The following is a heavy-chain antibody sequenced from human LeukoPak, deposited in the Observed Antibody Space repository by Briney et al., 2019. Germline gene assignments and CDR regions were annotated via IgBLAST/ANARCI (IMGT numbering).Heavy chain of an antibody. CDR1: GFTFSSYA. V-gene: IGHV3-21*01. Sequence: GGSLRLSCAASGFTFSSYAMNWVRQAPGKGLEWVSSINNSSNYIYYADSVKGRFTISRDNAKNSLYLQMNSLRAEDTAVYYCASGASRWSLDVFDIWGQGTMVTVSS. CDR3: ASGASRWSLDVFDI. D-gene: IGHD6-13*01. CDR2: INNSSNYI. J-gene: IGHJ3*02.